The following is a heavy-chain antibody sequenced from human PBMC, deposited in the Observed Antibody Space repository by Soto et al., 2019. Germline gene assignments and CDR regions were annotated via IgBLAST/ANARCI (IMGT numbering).Heavy chain of an antibody. V-gene: IGHV4-39*01. CDR3: ARQEYYYDSSGYIFDY. CDR2: IYYSGST. Sequence: PSETLSLTCTVSGGSISSSSYYWGWIRQPPGKGLEWIGSIYYSGSTYYNPSLKSRVTISVDTSKNQFSLKLSSVTAADTAVYYCARQEYYYDSSGYIFDYWGQGTLVTVSS. CDR1: GGSISSSSYY. D-gene: IGHD3-22*01. J-gene: IGHJ4*02.